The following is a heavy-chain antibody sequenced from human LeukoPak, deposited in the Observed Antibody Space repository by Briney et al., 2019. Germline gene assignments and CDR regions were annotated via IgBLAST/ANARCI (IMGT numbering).Heavy chain of an antibody. CDR3: ARGNSLVRGVIYYYYYMDV. CDR1: GGSISSYY. D-gene: IGHD3-10*01. CDR2: IYYSGST. V-gene: IGHV4-59*01. Sequence: SETLSLTCTVSGGSISSYYWSWIRQPPGKGLEWIGYIYYSGSTNYNPSLKSRVTILVDTSKKQFSLKLSSVTAADTAVYYCARGNSLVRGVIYYYYYMDVWGEGTTVTISS. J-gene: IGHJ6*03.